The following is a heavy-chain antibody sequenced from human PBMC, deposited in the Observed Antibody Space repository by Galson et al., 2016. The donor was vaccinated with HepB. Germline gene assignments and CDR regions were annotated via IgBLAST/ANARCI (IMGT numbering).Heavy chain of an antibody. Sequence: SLRLSCAASGFTFTAYWMTWVRQAPGKGLEWVANINYDGSGKYYVDSTKGRFTISRDNAKNSVFLQMNSLRVEDTAMYFCMSGYTSGIWGQGTMVTVSS. CDR1: GFTFTAYW. CDR3: MSGYTSGI. J-gene: IGHJ3*02. V-gene: IGHV3-7*01. CDR2: INYDGSGK. D-gene: IGHD6-13*01.